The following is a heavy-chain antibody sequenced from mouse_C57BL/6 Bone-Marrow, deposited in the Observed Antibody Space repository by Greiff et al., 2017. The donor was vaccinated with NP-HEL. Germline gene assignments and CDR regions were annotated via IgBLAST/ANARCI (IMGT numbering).Heavy chain of an antibody. V-gene: IGHV5-15*01. CDR1: GFTFSDYG. CDR2: ISNLAYSI. Sequence: EVQLQESGGGLVQPGGSLKLSCAASGFTFSDYGMAWVRQAPRKGPEWVAFISNLAYSIYYADTVTGRFTISRENAKNTLYLEMSSLRSEDTAMYYCARTPKGYYYAMDYWGQGTSVTVSS. CDR3: ARTPKGYYYAMDY. J-gene: IGHJ4*01.